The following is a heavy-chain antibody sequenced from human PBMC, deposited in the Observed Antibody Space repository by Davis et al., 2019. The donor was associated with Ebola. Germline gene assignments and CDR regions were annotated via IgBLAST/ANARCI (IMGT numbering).Heavy chain of an antibody. J-gene: IGHJ4*02. CDR1: GYTFTNYG. CDR3: ARAQFPTTSDH. V-gene: IGHV1-18*04. CDR2: INPHNGNT. D-gene: IGHD1-1*01. Sequence: ASVKVSCKTSGYTFTNYGITWVRQAPGHGLEWMGWINPHNGNTNYAQNAQGRVTMTTDTSTSTAYMEVGSLRSDDTAVYYCARAQFPTTSDHWGQGTLVTVSS.